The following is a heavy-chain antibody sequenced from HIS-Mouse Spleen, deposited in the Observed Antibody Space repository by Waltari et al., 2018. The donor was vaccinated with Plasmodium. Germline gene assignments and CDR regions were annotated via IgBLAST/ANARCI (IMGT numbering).Heavy chain of an antibody. CDR2: IYYSGST. Sequence: QVQLQESGPGLVKPSETLSLTCTVSGGSISSSYWSWSRQPPGKGLEWIGYIYYSGSTNYNPSLKSRVTISVDTSKNQFSLKLSSVTAADTAVYYCARLRYSYGYFDYWGQGTLVTVSP. CDR1: GGSISSSY. D-gene: IGHD5-18*01. V-gene: IGHV4-59*08. J-gene: IGHJ4*02. CDR3: ARLRYSYGYFDY.